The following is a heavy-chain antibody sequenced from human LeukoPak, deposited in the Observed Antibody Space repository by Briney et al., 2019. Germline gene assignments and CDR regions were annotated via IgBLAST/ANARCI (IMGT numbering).Heavy chain of an antibody. CDR2: VYGGGST. J-gene: IGHJ3*01. D-gene: IGHD1-26*01. V-gene: IGHV3-53*05. CDR3: AKANPLIVGARAGGPINF. Sequence: PGGSLGLSCAASGFTVSNNYMSWVRQAPGKGLEWVSVVYGGGSTYHADSVKGRFTISRDNSKNSPYLQMNSLRTEDTAVYYCAKANPLIVGARAGGPINFWGQGTMVTVSS. CDR1: GFTVSNNY.